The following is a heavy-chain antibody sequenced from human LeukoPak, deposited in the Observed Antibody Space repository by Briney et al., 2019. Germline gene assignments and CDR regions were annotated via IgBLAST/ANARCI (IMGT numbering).Heavy chain of an antibody. J-gene: IGHJ4*02. CDR3: AKSGGSGLIDY. CDR1: GGSISSYY. Sequence: SETLSLTCTVSGGSISSYYWSWIRQPPGKGLEWIGYIYYSGSTNYNPSLKSRVTISVDTSKNQFSLKLSSVTAADTAVYYCAKSGGSGLIDYWGQGTLVTVSS. CDR2: IYYSGST. V-gene: IGHV4-59*08. D-gene: IGHD1-26*01.